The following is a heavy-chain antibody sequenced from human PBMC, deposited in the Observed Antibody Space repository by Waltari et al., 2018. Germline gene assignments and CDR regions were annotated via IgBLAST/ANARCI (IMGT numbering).Heavy chain of an antibody. CDR3: ARDQLELQDYYYYYYMDV. J-gene: IGHJ6*03. V-gene: IGHV1-69*14. CDR2: IIPIFGTA. Sequence: QVQLVQSGAEVKKPGSSVKVSCKASGGTFSSYAISWVRQAPGQGLEWMGGIIPIFGTANYAQKFQGRVTITADKSTSTAYMELSSLRSEDTAVYYCARDQLELQDYYYYYYMDVWGKGTTVTVSS. CDR1: GGTFSSYA. D-gene: IGHD1-7*01.